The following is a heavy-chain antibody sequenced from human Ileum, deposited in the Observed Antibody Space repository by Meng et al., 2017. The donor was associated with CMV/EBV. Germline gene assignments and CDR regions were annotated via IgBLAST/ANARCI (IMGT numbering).Heavy chain of an antibody. D-gene: IGHD3-22*01. CDR2: ISNNGGST. CDR1: GFTFSNYA. J-gene: IGHJ6*02. CDR3: AKGSSGAWPYYLDF. Sequence: GESLKISCAASGFTFSNYAMAWVRQPPGKGLEWVSAISNNGGSTYYADSLKGRFPISRDNSKNTLYRQVNSLKAEDTAVYYGAKGSSGAWPYYLDFWGQETTVTVSS. V-gene: IGHV3-23*01.